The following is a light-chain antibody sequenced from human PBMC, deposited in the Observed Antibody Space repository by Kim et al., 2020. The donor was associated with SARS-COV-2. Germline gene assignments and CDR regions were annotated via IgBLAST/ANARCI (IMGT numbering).Light chain of an antibody. CDR1: QSVSSN. CDR3: QQSNNWPLT. J-gene: IGKJ4*01. CDR2: GAS. Sequence: ESPGERATLSCRASQSVSSNLAWYQQNPGQATRLLIYGASTRATGIPARFRGSGSGTEFTLTISSLQSEDFAVYYCQQSNNWPLTFGGGTKVDIK. V-gene: IGKV3-15*01.